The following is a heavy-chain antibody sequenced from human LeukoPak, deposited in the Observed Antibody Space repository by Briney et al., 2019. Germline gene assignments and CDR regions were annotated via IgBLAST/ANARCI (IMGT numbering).Heavy chain of an antibody. CDR3: ASISYFDSSGRL. Sequence: SETLSLTCTVSGGSISSSSYYWGWIRQPPGKGLEWIGSIYYSGSTNYNPSPKSRVTISVDTSKNQFSLKLSSATAADTAFYYCASISYFDSSGRLWGQGTLVTVSS. D-gene: IGHD3-22*01. V-gene: IGHV4-39*01. J-gene: IGHJ4*02. CDR2: IYYSGST. CDR1: GGSISSSSYY.